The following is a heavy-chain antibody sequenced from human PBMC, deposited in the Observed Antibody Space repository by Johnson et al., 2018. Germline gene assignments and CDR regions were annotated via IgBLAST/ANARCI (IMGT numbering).Heavy chain of an antibody. CDR2: ISSSSSYI. D-gene: IGHD6-6*01. CDR1: GFTFSSYS. Sequence: VQLVQSGGGLVQPGGSLKLSCAASGFTFSSYSMNWVRQAPGKGLEWVSSISSSSSYIYYADSVKGRFTISRDNAKNSLYLQMNSLRAEDTAVYYCAKDLSILDAFDIWGQGTMVTVSS. CDR3: AKDLSILDAFDI. V-gene: IGHV3-21*01. J-gene: IGHJ3*02.